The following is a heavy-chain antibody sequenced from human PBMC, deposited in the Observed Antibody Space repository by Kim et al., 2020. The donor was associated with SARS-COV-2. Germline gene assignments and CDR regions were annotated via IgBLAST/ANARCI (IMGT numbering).Heavy chain of an antibody. J-gene: IGHJ6*02. CDR1: GYSFTSYW. D-gene: IGHD2-2*01. V-gene: IGHV5-10-1*01. Sequence: GESLKISCKGSGYSFTSYWISWVRQMPGKGLEWMGRIDPSDSYTNYSPSFQGHVTISADKSISTAYLQWSSLKASDTAMYYCARHCSSTSCYAAGMDVWGQGTTVTVSS. CDR3: ARHCSSTSCYAAGMDV. CDR2: IDPSDSYT.